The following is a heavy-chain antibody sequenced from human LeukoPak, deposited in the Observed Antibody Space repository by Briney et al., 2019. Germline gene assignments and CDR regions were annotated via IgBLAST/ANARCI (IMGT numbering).Heavy chain of an antibody. CDR1: GFTFSSYG. D-gene: IGHD1-26*01. CDR2: IWYDGSNK. Sequence: PGGSLRLSCAASGFTFSSYGMHWVRQAPGKGLEWVAVIWYDGSNKYYADSVKGRFTISRDNSKNTLYLQMNSLRAEDTAVYYCASTVGATISFDYWGQGTLVTVSS. CDR3: ASTVGATISFDY. V-gene: IGHV3-33*01. J-gene: IGHJ4*02.